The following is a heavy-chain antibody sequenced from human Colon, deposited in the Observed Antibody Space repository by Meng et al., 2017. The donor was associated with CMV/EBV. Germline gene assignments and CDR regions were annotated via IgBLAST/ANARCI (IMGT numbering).Heavy chain of an antibody. CDR3: ARAAAAGEYYFDY. Sequence: QLALHRSRPGLVKPSEPLSLLSTVSVGSISSRSYNWGLIRQPPGKGLEWIGSIYYSGSTYYNPSLKSRVTISVDTSKNQFSLKLSSVTAADTAVYYCARAAAAGEYYFDYWGQGTLVTVSS. V-gene: IGHV4-39*07. CDR2: IYYSGST. J-gene: IGHJ4*02. CDR1: VGSISSRSYN. D-gene: IGHD6-13*01.